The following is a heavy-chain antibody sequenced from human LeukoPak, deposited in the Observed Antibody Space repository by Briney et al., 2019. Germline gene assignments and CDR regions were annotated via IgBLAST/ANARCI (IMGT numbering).Heavy chain of an antibody. CDR1: GFTFSSYA. D-gene: IGHD5-18*01. J-gene: IGHJ4*02. Sequence: GGSLRLSCAASGFTFSSYAMVWVRQAPGKGLEWVSAIRGSGDNTYYADSVKGRFTISRDNSRNTLYLQMNSLRAEDTALYYCAKVRGYSYALEYHFANWGQGTLVTVSS. CDR2: IRGSGDNT. V-gene: IGHV3-23*01. CDR3: AKVRGYSYALEYHFAN.